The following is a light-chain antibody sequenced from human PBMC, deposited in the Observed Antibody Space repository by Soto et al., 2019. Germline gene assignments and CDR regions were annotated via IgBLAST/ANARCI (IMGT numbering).Light chain of an antibody. V-gene: IGKV1-33*01. CDR3: QKCDYLPI. CDR2: GAS. J-gene: IGKJ3*01. CDR1: QGVRND. Sequence: DLQMTQSPSSLSASVGDRVTITCRASQGVRNDLAWYQQKSGKAPKRLIYGASILEAGVPSRFSGSGSGTDFTFTISSLQPEDVATYYCQKCDYLPIFGPGTTVDFK.